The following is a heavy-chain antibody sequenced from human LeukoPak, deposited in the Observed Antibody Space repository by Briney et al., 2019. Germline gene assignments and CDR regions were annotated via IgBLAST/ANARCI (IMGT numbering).Heavy chain of an antibody. V-gene: IGHV4-4*07. CDR2: IYTSGNT. CDR3: ARDFGSLRFDP. D-gene: IGHD3-10*01. CDR1: GGFISNNY. J-gene: IGHJ5*02. Sequence: SETLSLTCTVSGGFISNNYWSWIRPPAGKGLEWIGRIYTSGNTNYNPSLKSRVTMSVDTSKKQFSLKLSSVTGADTAVYYCARDFGSLRFDPWGQGTLVTVSS.